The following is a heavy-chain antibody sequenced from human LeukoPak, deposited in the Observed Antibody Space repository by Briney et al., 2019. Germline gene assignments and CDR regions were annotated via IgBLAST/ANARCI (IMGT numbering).Heavy chain of an antibody. D-gene: IGHD4-4*01. V-gene: IGHV3-30*03. J-gene: IGHJ6*02. CDR2: ISYDGSNK. CDR1: GFTFSSYS. Sequence: GGSLRLSCAASGFTFSSYSMSWVRQAPGKGLEWVAVISYDGSNKYYADSVKGRFTISRDNSKNTLYLQMNSLRAEDTAVYYCASWYSNPTYYGMDVWGQGTTVTVSS. CDR3: ASWYSNPTYYGMDV.